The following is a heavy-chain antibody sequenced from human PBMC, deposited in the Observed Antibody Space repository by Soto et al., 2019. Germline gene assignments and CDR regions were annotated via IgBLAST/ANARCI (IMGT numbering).Heavy chain of an antibody. CDR2: VYHTGTT. J-gene: IGHJ5*01. CDR1: GTSISSTFW. Sequence: PSETLSLTCAVSGTSISSTFWWTWVRQPPGKGLEWIGEVYHTGTTKYNPSLKNRVTISVDKSNNQFSLGLRAVTAADTAVYYCARVGGINWFDSWGQGTLVTVSS. D-gene: IGHD3-16*01. V-gene: IGHV4-4*02. CDR3: ARVGGINWFDS.